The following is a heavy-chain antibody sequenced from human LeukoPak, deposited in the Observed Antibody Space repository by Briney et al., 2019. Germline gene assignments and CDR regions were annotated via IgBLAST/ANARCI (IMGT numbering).Heavy chain of an antibody. Sequence: GGSLRLSCAASGFTFSSYGMHWVRQAPGKGLEWVAVISYDGSDKYYADSVKGRFTISRDKSKKTLYLQMNSLRAEDTAVYYCAKGGDTNPAYWYFDLWGRGTLVTVSS. D-gene: IGHD2-8*01. V-gene: IGHV3-30*18. CDR1: GFTFSSYG. J-gene: IGHJ2*01. CDR2: ISYDGSDK. CDR3: AKGGDTNPAYWYFDL.